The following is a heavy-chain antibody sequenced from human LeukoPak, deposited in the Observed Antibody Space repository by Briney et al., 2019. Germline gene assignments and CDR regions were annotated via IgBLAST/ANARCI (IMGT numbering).Heavy chain of an antibody. J-gene: IGHJ4*02. D-gene: IGHD5-18*01. CDR3: ARGGDTAMATGYFDY. V-gene: IGHV3-53*01. CDR2: IYSGGAT. Sequence: AGGSLRLSCAASGFIVSSNYMSWVRQAPGKGLEWVSVIYSGGATHYADSVRGRFTISRDNSKNTLYLQMNSLRAEDTAVYYCARGGDTAMATGYFDYWGQGTLVTVSS. CDR1: GFIVSSNY.